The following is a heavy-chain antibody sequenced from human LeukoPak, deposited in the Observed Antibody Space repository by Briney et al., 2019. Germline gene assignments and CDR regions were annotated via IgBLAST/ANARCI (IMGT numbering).Heavy chain of an antibody. CDR3: ATGKGTGAFDI. J-gene: IGHJ3*02. CDR2: VDPEDGET. D-gene: IGHD3-10*01. CDR1: GYTFTDYY. Sequence: ASAKISCKVSGYTFTDYYMHWVQQAPGKGLEWMGLVDPEDGETIYAEKFQGRVTITADTSTDTAYMELSSLRSEATAVYYCATGKGTGAFDIWGQGTMVTVSS. V-gene: IGHV1-69-2*01.